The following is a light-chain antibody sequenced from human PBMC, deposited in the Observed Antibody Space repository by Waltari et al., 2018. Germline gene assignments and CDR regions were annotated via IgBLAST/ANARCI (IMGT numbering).Light chain of an antibody. Sequence: EIVLTQSPGSLSLSPGASATLSCRASQSVGRTLAGYHQKPGQAPRLLIYDASSRATGIPDRFSGSGSETDFSLTISRLEPEDFAVYYCQKYGTLPATFGQGTKVEIK. J-gene: IGKJ1*01. V-gene: IGKV3-20*01. CDR2: DAS. CDR1: QSVGRT. CDR3: QKYGTLPAT.